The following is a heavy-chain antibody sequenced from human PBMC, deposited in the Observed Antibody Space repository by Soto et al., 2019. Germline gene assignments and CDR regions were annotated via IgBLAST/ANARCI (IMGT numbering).Heavy chain of an antibody. D-gene: IGHD3-22*01. V-gene: IGHV3-9*01. J-gene: IGHJ4*02. Sequence: EVQLVESGGGLVQPGRSLRLSCAASGFTFDDYAMHWVRQAPWKGLEWVSGIRWNSGSIGYADSVKGRFTISRDNAKHSLYMEMNSRRAEDTTLYYCAKDDYYDSSGYYGGVDPGYWGQGALVTVSS. CDR1: GFTFDDYA. CDR2: IRWNSGSI. CDR3: AKDDYYDSSGYYGGVDPGY.